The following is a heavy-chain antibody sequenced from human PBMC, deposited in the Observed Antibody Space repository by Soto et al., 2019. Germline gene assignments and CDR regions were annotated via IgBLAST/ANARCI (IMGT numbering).Heavy chain of an antibody. CDR2: ISYDGNAN. D-gene: IGHD4-17*01. V-gene: IGHV3-30*18. J-gene: IGHJ4*02. CDR3: AKAPYSHTSYGRLDY. Sequence: QVQLVESGGGVVQPGGSLRLSCAASGFIFSNYGMHWVRQAPGKGLDWVAVISYDGNANYYVDAVNGRFTISRDNSKNTLYLQMNSLRGEDTAVYYCAKAPYSHTSYGRLDYWGQGTLVTVSS. CDR1: GFIFSNYG.